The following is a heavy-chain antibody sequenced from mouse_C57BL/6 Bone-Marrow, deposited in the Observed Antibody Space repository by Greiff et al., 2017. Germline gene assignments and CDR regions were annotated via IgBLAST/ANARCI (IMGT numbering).Heavy chain of an antibody. CDR1: GFTFSDYG. D-gene: IGHD2-1*01. CDR2: ISSGSSTI. V-gene: IGHV5-17*01. Sequence: EVQRVESGGGLVKPGGSLKLSCAASGFTFSDYGMHWVRQAPEKGLEWVAYISSGSSTIDYADTVKGRFTISRDNAKNTLFLQMTSLRSEDTAMYYCARDGNFEGFAYWGQGTLVTVSA. CDR3: ARDGNFEGFAY. J-gene: IGHJ3*01.